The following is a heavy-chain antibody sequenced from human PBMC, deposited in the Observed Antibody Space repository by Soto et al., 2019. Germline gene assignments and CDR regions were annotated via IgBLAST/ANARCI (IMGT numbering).Heavy chain of an antibody. CDR3: ASAPYHFYDSSGYSWFDP. CDR2: IIPIFGTA. CDR1: GGTFSSYA. J-gene: IGHJ5*02. V-gene: IGHV1-69*01. Sequence: QVRLVQSGAEVKKPGSSVKVSCKASGGTFSSYAISWVRQAPGQGLEWMGGIIPIFGTANYAQKFQGRVTITADESTSTAYMELSSLRSEDTAVYYCASAPYHFYDSSGYSWFDPWGQGTLVTVSS. D-gene: IGHD3-22*01.